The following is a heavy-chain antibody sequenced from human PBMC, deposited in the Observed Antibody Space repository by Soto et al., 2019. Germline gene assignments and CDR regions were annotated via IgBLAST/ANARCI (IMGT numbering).Heavy chain of an antibody. J-gene: IGHJ6*02. D-gene: IGHD3-9*01. V-gene: IGHV3-30*18. CDR2: ISYDGSNK. CDR1: GFTFSSYG. CDR3: AKVKDDILTGPFYYYGMDV. Sequence: PGGSLRLSCAASGFTFSSYGMHWVRQAPGKGLEWVAVISYDGSNKYYADSVKGRFTISRDNSKNTLYLQMNSLRAEDTAVYYCAKVKDDILTGPFYYYGMDVWGQGTTVTVSS.